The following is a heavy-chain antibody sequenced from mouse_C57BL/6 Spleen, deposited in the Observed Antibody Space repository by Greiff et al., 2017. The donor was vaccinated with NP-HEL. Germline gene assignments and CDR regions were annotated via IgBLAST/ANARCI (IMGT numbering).Heavy chain of an antibody. CDR2: IDPSDSYT. D-gene: IGHD4-1*01. V-gene: IGHV1-50*01. J-gene: IGHJ2*01. CDR1: GYTFTSYW. CDR3: AIRRDWDPFDY. Sequence: QVQLQQPGAELVKPGASVKLSCKASGYTFTSYWMQWVKQRPGQGLEWIGEIDPSDSYTNSNQQFKGKATLTVDTSSSTAYMQLSSLTSEDSAVYYCAIRRDWDPFDYWGQGTTLTVSS.